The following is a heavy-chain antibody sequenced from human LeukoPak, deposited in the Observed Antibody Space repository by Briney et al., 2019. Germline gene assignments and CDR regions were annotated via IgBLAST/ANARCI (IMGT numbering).Heavy chain of an antibody. D-gene: IGHD5-24*01. CDR3: ARGLATIPFDY. Sequence: GGSLRLSCAASGFTFSDYYMTWLRQAPGKGLEWVSYISSSGSTIYYTYSVKGRFTISRDNAKNSLYLQMNSLRAEDTAVFYCARGLATIPFDYWGQGTLVTVSS. CDR1: GFTFSDYY. CDR2: ISSSGSTI. V-gene: IGHV3-11*04. J-gene: IGHJ4*02.